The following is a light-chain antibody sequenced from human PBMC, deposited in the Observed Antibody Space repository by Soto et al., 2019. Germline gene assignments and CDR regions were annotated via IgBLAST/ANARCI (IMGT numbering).Light chain of an antibody. CDR1: QRVLFTSNNKNY. CDR3: QQYHSTPIT. V-gene: IGKV4-1*01. J-gene: IGKJ5*01. Sequence: DIVMTQSPDSLAVSLGERATINCKSSQRVLFTSNNKNYLAWYQQKLGQPPKLLIYWASTRESGVPDRFSGSGSGTDFTLTISSLQAEDVAVYYCQQYHSTPITFGQGTRLEMK. CDR2: WAS.